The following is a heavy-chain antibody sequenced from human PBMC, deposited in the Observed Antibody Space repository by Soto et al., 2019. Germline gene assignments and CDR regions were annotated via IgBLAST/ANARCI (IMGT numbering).Heavy chain of an antibody. V-gene: IGHV3-30*01. CDR2: VGSDGMHK. J-gene: IGHJ4*02. CDR1: GFTFTNCA. D-gene: IGHD1-26*01. CDR3: ARYVIVDAPDDLDS. Sequence: QVQLVESGGGVVQPGRSLRLSCAASGFTFTNCAMHWVRQAPGKGLEWVAVVGSDGMHKYYGDFVKGRFTISRDTSENTVYLPMDRLTSEDRAVYYCARYVIVDAPDDLDSWCRGTLVPVSS.